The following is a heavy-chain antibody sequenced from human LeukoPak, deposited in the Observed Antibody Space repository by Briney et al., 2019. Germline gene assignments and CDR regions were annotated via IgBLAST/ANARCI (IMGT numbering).Heavy chain of an antibody. J-gene: IGHJ4*02. CDR1: GGSFSGYY. Sequence: SETLSLTCAVYGGSFSGYYWSWIRQPPGKGLEWIGEINHSGSTNYNPSLKSRVTISVDTSTNHFSLNLRSVTAADTAVYYCARRSYNSPFRYWGQGTPVTVSS. CDR3: ARRSYNSPFRY. V-gene: IGHV4-34*01. CDR2: INHSGST. D-gene: IGHD5-24*01.